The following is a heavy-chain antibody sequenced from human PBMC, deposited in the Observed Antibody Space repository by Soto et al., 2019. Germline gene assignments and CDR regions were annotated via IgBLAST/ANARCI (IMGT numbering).Heavy chain of an antibody. D-gene: IGHD6-19*01. CDR2: IYYTGNS. Sequence: QVQLQESGPELVKPSQTLSLTCSVSGGSITTNGHYWTWIRQHPGQGLEWIAYIYYTGNSYLNPSLKSRLSISVDTSKNQFSLELRSVTAADTAVYCCAREQWGFASWGQGTLVTVS. V-gene: IGHV4-31*03. CDR1: GGSITTNGHY. CDR3: AREQWGFAS. J-gene: IGHJ4*02.